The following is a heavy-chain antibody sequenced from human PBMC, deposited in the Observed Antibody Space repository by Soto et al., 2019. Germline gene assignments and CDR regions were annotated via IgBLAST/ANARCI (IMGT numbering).Heavy chain of an antibody. J-gene: IGHJ4*02. CDR3: AKFQEGTGTTGSDDY. Sequence: GGSLRLSCAASGFTFSSYAMSWVRQAPGKGLEWVSAISGSGGSTYYADSVKGRFTISRDNSKNTLYLQMNSLRAEDTAVYYCAKFQEGTGTTGSDDYWGQGTLVTVSS. CDR1: GFTFSSYA. CDR2: ISGSGGST. V-gene: IGHV3-23*01. D-gene: IGHD1-1*01.